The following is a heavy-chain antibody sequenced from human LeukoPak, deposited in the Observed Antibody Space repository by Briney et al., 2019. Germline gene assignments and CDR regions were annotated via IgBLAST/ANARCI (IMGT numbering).Heavy chain of an antibody. CDR2: INPNSGGT. CDR3: ASVSVVAADYFDY. CDR1: GYTFTGHY. D-gene: IGHD2-15*01. J-gene: IGHJ4*02. V-gene: IGHV1-2*02. Sequence: ASVTVSCKASGYTFTGHYMHWVRQAPGQGLEWMGWINPNSGGTNYAQKFQGRVTMTRDTSISTAYMELSRLRSDDTAVYYCASVSVVAADYFDYWGQGTLVTVSS.